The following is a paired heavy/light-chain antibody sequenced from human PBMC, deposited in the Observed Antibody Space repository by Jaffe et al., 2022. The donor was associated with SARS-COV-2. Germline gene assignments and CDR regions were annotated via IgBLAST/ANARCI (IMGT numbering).Heavy chain of an antibody. V-gene: IGHV1-18*01. D-gene: IGHD3-16*02. J-gene: IGHJ4*02. CDR2: ISAYNGNT. Sequence: QVQLVQSGAEVKKPGASVKVSCKASGYTFTSYGISWVRQAPGQGLEWMGWISAYNGNTNYAQKLQGRVTMTTDTSTSTAYMELRSLRSDDTAVYYCARVPRVYDYVWGSYRIDSWYFDYWGQGTLVTVSS. CDR3: ARVPRVYDYVWGSYRIDSWYFDY. CDR1: GYTFTSYG.
Light chain of an antibody. CDR1: QSISSW. V-gene: IGKV1-5*03. CDR3: QQYNSYGT. CDR2: KAS. Sequence: DIQMTQSPSTLSASVGDRVTITCRASQSISSWLAWYQQKPGKAPKLLIYKASSLESGVPSRFSGSGSGTEFTLTISSLQPDDFATYYCQQYNSYGTFGQGTKVEIK. J-gene: IGKJ1*01.